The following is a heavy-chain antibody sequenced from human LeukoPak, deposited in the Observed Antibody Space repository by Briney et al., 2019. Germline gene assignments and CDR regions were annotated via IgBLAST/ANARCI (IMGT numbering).Heavy chain of an antibody. CDR2: INSDGSST. CDR3: ARATRLPRAFDI. V-gene: IGHV3-74*01. D-gene: IGHD5-12*01. CDR1: GSTLSSHW. Sequence: GGSLRLSCAASGSTLSSHWRNWVRKAPGRGLLWVSRINSDGSSTSYADSVKGRFTISRDNAKNTLYLQMNSLRAEDTAVYYCARATRLPRAFDIWGQGTVVTVSS. J-gene: IGHJ3*02.